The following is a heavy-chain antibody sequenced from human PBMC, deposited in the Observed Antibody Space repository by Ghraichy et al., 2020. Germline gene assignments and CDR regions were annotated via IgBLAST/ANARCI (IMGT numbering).Heavy chain of an antibody. CDR2: IRNKANSYTT. CDR1: GFIFSDHY. D-gene: IGHD4-17*01. Sequence: SCAASGFIFSDHYMDWVRQAPGKGLQWVARIRNKANSYTTEYGASVKDRFTVSRDDSKNSLYLQMNSLKTEDTAVYYCARRTNYGDLDFWGQGTLVTVSS. CDR3: ARRTNYGDLDF. J-gene: IGHJ4*02. V-gene: IGHV3-72*01.